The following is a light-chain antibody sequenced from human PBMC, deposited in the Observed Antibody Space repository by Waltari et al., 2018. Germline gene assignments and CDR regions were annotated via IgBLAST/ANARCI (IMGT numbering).Light chain of an antibody. CDR2: NSD. CDR1: SSNIGNNY. Sequence: QSVLTQPPSMSGTPGQRVTISCSGSSSNIGNNYVCWYQQLPGTAPKLLIYNSDQRPSGVPDRVSGSPSGTSASLAISGLRSEDDGDYYCAAWDDSVTGEVFGGGTRLTVL. V-gene: IGLV1-47*01. CDR3: AAWDDSVTGEV. J-gene: IGLJ3*02.